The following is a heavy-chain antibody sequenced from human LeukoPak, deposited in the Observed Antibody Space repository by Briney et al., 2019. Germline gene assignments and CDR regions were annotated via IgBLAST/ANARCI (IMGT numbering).Heavy chain of an antibody. CDR2: IKSKTDGGTT. V-gene: IGHV3-15*01. J-gene: IGHJ4*02. CDR1: GFTFSNAW. Sequence: GGSLRLSCAASGFTFSNAWMSWVRQAPGKGLEWVGRIKSKTDGGTTDYAAPVKGRFTISRDDSKNTLYLQMNSLKTEDTAVCYCTARYSSSWYTIGDYFDYWGQGTLVTVSS. D-gene: IGHD6-13*01. CDR3: TARYSSSWYTIGDYFDY.